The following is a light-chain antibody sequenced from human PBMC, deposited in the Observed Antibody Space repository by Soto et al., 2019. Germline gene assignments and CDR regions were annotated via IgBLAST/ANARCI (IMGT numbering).Light chain of an antibody. J-gene: IGKJ4*01. CDR2: GAS. CDR3: QQFSSYPLT. V-gene: IGKV3-15*01. CDR1: QTVTTD. Sequence: EIVMTQSPVTLSVSPGERATLSCRASQTVTTDLAWYQQKPGQAPRLVIHGASTRATDSPARFSGSGSGTEFTLTISRLEPEDFAVYYCQQFSSYPLTFGGGTKVDIK.